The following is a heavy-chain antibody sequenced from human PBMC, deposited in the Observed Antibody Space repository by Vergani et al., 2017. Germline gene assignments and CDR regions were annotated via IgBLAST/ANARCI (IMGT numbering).Heavy chain of an antibody. CDR3: AIVTDDNDSSCYYLDY. Sequence: QVQLVQSGSEVRKPGASVKVHCQVSGYSLTELTIHWVRQAPGKGLEWMGGFDREHGEVTFAHHIQGRVNMTEDRSTDTAYMELSSLRPEDTARYYCAIVTDDNDSSCYYLDYWGQGTLVTVSS. D-gene: IGHD3-22*01. V-gene: IGHV1-24*01. CDR1: GYSLTELT. CDR2: FDREHGEV. J-gene: IGHJ4*02.